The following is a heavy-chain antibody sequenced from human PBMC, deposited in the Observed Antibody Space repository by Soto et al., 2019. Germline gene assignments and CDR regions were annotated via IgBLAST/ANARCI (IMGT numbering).Heavy chain of an antibody. D-gene: IGHD5-12*01. V-gene: IGHV1-69*01. Sequence: QVSLVQSGAEVRKPGSSVKVSCKASRDTFNSYAVTWVRQAPGQGLEWMGGIIPVLGTTKYAQKFQARVTMTADESTSTVYMELSSLRFDVRAVYYCAAGGKNGYIKWGQGTQVTVSS. CDR2: IIPVLGTT. J-gene: IGHJ4*02. CDR1: RDTFNSYA. CDR3: AAGGKNGYIK.